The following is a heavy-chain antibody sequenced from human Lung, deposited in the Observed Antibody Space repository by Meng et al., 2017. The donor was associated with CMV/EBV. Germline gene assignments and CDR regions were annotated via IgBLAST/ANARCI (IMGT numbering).Heavy chain of an antibody. CDR2: ISAYNGNT. CDR1: GYTFTNYG. D-gene: IGHD1-26*01. V-gene: IGHV1-18*01. Sequence: QGKLLQSGGEVKKPGATVKVSCNASGYTFTNYGITWVRQAPGQGLEWMGWISAYNGNTNYAQTLQGRLTMTTDTSTSTAYMELRSLRSDDTAVYYCARVEVGITSGDYWGQGTLVTVSS. J-gene: IGHJ4*02. CDR3: ARVEVGITSGDY.